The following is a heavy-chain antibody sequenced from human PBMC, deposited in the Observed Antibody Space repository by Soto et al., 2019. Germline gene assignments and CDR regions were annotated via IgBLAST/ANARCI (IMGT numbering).Heavy chain of an antibody. CDR2: IYWDDDE. CDR1: GFSLSTSGVG. CDR3: AHARRGYCVRSSCPNWFDP. Sequence: QITLKESGPTLVKPTQTLTLTCTFSGFSLSTSGVGVGWIRQPPGKALEWLALIYWDDDERYSPSLKSRLSVTKGTSKNQVVLTMTNMDPMDTATYYCAHARRGYCVRSSCPNWFDPWGQGILVTVSS. V-gene: IGHV2-5*02. J-gene: IGHJ5*02. D-gene: IGHD2-2*03.